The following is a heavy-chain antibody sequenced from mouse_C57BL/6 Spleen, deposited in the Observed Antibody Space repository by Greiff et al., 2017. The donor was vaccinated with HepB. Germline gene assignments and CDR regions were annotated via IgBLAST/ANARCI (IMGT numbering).Heavy chain of an antibody. CDR1: GYTFTDYY. D-gene: IGHD2-10*02. Sequence: QVQLQQSGAELVRPGASVKLSCKASGYTFTDYYINWVKQRPGQGLEWIARIYPGSGNTYYNEKFKGKATLTAEKSSSTAYMQLSSLTSEDSAVYFCARGGGYGKPFAYWGQGTLVTVSA. CDR3: ARGGGYGKPFAY. J-gene: IGHJ3*01. CDR2: IYPGSGNT. V-gene: IGHV1-76*01.